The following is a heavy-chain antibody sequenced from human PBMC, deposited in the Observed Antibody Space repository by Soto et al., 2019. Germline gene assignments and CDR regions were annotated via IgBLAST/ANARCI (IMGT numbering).Heavy chain of an antibody. CDR3: ARSPTTCGAPRYHIQGIGN. V-gene: IGHV1-18*04. CDR2: SSGYSGQT. CDR1: GFTIRSYG. D-gene: IGHD2-21*01. J-gene: IGHJ4*02. Sequence: QVHLVQSRVEVKKPGASVKVSCKASGFTIRSYGITWVRQAPGQGLEWMGWSSGYSGQTKYAQNVKDRVTMTTDTSTSTAYMELRRLRSEETAVYYCARSPTTCGAPRYHIQGIGNWGQGTLVTVSS.